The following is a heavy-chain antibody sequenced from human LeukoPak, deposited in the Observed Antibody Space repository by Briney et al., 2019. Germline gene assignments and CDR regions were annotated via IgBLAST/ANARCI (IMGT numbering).Heavy chain of an antibody. CDR1: GYTFTSCY. Sequence: ASVRVSCKASGYTFTSCYIHWVRQAPGRGLEWMGIINPSGGSTSYTQEFQGRVTMTRDTSTSTVYMELSSLRSEDTAVYYCARSDAYSDCWGQGSLVSVSS. CDR2: INPSGGST. V-gene: IGHV1-46*01. CDR3: ARSDAYSDC. D-gene: IGHD5-24*01. J-gene: IGHJ4*02.